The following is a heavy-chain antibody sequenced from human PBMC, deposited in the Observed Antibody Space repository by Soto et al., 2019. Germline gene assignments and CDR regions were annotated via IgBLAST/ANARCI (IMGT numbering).Heavy chain of an antibody. CDR2: ISYDGSNK. J-gene: IGHJ4*02. D-gene: IGHD3-22*01. CDR1: GFTFSSYA. CDR3: ARSLRNYYDSSLDY. Sequence: EQLVESGGGLVQPGGSLRLSCAASGFTFSSYAMHWVRQAPGKGLEWVAVISYDGSNKYYADSVKGRFTISRDNSKNTLYLQMNSLRAEDTAVYYCARSLRNYYDSSLDYWGQGTLVTVSS. V-gene: IGHV3-30-3*01.